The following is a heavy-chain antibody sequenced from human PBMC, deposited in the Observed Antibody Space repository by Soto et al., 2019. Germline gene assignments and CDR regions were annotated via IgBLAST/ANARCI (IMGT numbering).Heavy chain of an antibody. V-gene: IGHV3-30-3*01. J-gene: IGHJ6*02. Sequence: QVQLVESGGGVVQPGRSLRLSCAASGFTFSSYVMYWVRQAPGKGLEWVAVISYDGSNKYYADSVKGRFTISRDNSKNTRYLQMNSLRAEDTAVYYCARAGCDGGRCYTLVGLRYGMDVWGQGTTVTVSS. CDR1: GFTFSSYV. CDR3: ARAGCDGGRCYTLVGLRYGMDV. CDR2: ISYDGSNK. D-gene: IGHD2-15*01.